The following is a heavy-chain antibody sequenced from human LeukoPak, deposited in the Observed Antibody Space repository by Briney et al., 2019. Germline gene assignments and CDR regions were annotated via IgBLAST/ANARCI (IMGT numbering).Heavy chain of an antibody. CDR3: ARDHCSSTSCPSARLDYYYYYMDV. D-gene: IGHD2-2*01. CDR1: GYTFSGYY. J-gene: IGHJ6*03. V-gene: IGHV1-2*02. Sequence: GASVKVSCKASGYTFSGYYLHWVRQAPGQGLEWMGWINPNSGGTNSAQKFQGRVTMTRDTSIITAYMELSRLRSDDTAVYYCARDHCSSTSCPSARLDYYYYYMDVWGKGTTVTVSS. CDR2: INPNSGGT.